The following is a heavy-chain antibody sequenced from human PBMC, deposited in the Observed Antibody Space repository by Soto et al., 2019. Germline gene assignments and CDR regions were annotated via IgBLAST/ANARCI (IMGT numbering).Heavy chain of an antibody. J-gene: IGHJ6*03. Sequence: QVQLVQSGAEVKKPGSSVKVSCKASGGTFSSYPISWVRQAPGQGLEWMGRIIPILGIANYAQKFQGRVTITADKSTSTAYMELSSLRSEDTAVYYCAREGERYFVWLRGGGYYYYYLDVWGKGTTVTVSS. V-gene: IGHV1-69*04. CDR1: GGTFSSYP. CDR3: AREGERYFVWLRGGGYYYYYLDV. D-gene: IGHD3-9*01. CDR2: IIPILGIA.